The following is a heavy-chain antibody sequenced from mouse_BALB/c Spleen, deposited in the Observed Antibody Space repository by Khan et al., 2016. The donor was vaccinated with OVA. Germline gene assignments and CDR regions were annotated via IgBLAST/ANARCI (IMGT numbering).Heavy chain of an antibody. CDR3: ARGGSSGPAWFTY. CDR2: IRYDGNT. CDR1: GYSITNGYF. Sequence: EVQLQESGPGLVKPSQSLSLTCSVTGYSITNGYFWNWIRQFPGNILEWMGYIRYDGNTNYNPSFKNRISITRDTSNNQFFLHFTTVTPEDTSTCYCARGGSSGPAWFTYWGQGTLVTVSA. V-gene: IGHV3-6*01. D-gene: IGHD3-1*01. J-gene: IGHJ3*01.